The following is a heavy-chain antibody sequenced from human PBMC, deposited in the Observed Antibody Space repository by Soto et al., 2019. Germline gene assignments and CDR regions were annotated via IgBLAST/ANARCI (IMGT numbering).Heavy chain of an antibody. J-gene: IGHJ6*02. CDR2: IYPGDSDT. Sequence: GESLKISCKGSGYSFTSYWIGWVRQMPGKGLEWMGIIYPGDSDTRYSPSFQGQVTISADKSISTAYLQWSSLKASDTAMYYCARHGKYCSGGSCYKPYYYYGIDVWGQGTTVTVSS. CDR3: ARHGKYCSGGSCYKPYYYYGIDV. CDR1: GYSFTSYW. D-gene: IGHD2-15*01. V-gene: IGHV5-51*01.